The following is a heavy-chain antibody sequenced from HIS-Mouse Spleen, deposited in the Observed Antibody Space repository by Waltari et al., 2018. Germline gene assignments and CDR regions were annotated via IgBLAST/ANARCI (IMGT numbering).Heavy chain of an antibody. J-gene: IGHJ4*02. CDR1: GYTFTSYD. CDR3: ARGSAFGQLVPLGY. Sequence: QVQLVQSGAEVKKPGASVKVSCKASGYTFTSYDINWVPQATGQGPEWMGWMNPNSGNTGYAQKFQGRVTMTRNTSISTAYMELSSLRSEDTAVYYCARGSAFGQLVPLGYWGQGTLVTVSS. CDR2: MNPNSGNT. D-gene: IGHD6-6*01. V-gene: IGHV1-8*01.